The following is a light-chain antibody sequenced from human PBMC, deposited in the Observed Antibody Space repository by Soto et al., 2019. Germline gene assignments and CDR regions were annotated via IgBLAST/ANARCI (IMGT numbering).Light chain of an antibody. Sequence: EIVLTQSPGTLSLSPGERATLSCMASQSVSSSYLAWYQQKPGQAPRLLIYETSSRATGIPDRFSGSGSQTDFTLTISRLEPEDFAVYYCQQYGTSPRTFGQGTKVDI. V-gene: IGKV3-20*01. CDR1: QSVSSSY. CDR2: ETS. CDR3: QQYGTSPRT. J-gene: IGKJ1*01.